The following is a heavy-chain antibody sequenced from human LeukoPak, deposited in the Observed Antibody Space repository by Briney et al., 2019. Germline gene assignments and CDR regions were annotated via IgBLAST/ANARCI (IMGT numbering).Heavy chain of an antibody. CDR1: GGTFSSYA. CDR2: IIPIFGTA. CDR3: TTGYSSSWRYYYYYMDV. D-gene: IGHD6-13*01. J-gene: IGHJ6*03. V-gene: IGHV1-69*13. Sequence: ASVKVSCKASGGTFSSYAISWVRQAPGQGLEWMGGIIPIFGTANYAQKFRGRVTITADESTSTAYMELSSLRSEDTAVYYCTTGYSSSWRYYYYYMDVWGKGTTVTISS.